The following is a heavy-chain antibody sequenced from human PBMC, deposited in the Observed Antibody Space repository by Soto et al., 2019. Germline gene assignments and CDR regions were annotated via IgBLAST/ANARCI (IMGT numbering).Heavy chain of an antibody. CDR1: GFTFSSSD. V-gene: IGHV3-23*01. CDR2: FSSIGGST. Sequence: GGSLRLSCAASGFTFSSSDMSWVRQAPGKGLEWVSGFSSIGGSTYYADSVKGRFTISRDNSKNTLYLQMNSLRVEDTAVYYWAKAHSYGHTHWGQGTLVTVSS. D-gene: IGHD5-18*01. J-gene: IGHJ4*02. CDR3: AKAHSYGHTH.